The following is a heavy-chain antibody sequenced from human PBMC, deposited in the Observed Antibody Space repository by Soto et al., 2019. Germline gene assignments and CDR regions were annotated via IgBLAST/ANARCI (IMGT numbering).Heavy chain of an antibody. V-gene: IGHV1-69*12. Sequence: QVQLVQSGAEVKKPGSSVKVSCKASVGTFSSYAISWVRQAPGQGLEWMGGIIPIFGTANYAQKFQGRVTITADESTSTAYMELSSLRSEDTAVYYCAAPQQLGRYDAFDIWGQGTMVTVSS. CDR1: VGTFSSYA. D-gene: IGHD6-13*01. CDR3: AAPQQLGRYDAFDI. J-gene: IGHJ3*02. CDR2: IIPIFGTA.